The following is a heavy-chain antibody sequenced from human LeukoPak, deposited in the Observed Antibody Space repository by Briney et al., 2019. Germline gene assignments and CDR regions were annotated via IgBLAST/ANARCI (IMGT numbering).Heavy chain of an antibody. V-gene: IGHV4-39*07. D-gene: IGHD5-18*01. CDR2: IYYSGST. Sequence: SETLSLTCTVSGGSISSSSYYWGWIRQPPGKGLEWIGSIYYSGSTYYNPSLKSRVTISVDTSKNQFSLKLSSVTAADTAVYYCARDVGRYTYGYRPTELYWYFDLWGRGTRVTVSS. J-gene: IGHJ2*01. CDR3: ARDVGRYTYGYRPTELYWYFDL. CDR1: GGSISSSSYY.